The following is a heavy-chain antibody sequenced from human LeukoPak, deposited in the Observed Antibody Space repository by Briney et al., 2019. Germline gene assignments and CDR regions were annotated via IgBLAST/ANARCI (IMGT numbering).Heavy chain of an antibody. V-gene: IGHV3-30*18. CDR2: ISYDGSNK. CDR3: AKDSSGADGYFDY. CDR1: GFTFSSYG. D-gene: IGHD1-26*01. Sequence: PGGSLRLSCAASGFTFSSYGMHWVRQAPGKGLEWVAVISYDGSNKYYADSVKGRFTISRDNSKNTLYLQMNSLRAEDTAVYYCAKDSSGADGYFDYWGQGTLVTVSS. J-gene: IGHJ4*02.